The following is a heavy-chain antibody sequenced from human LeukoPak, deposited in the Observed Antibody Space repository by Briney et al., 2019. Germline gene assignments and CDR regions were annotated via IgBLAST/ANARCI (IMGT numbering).Heavy chain of an antibody. V-gene: IGHV3-30*02. CDR1: GFTFSRYG. CDR3: AKEEQYLLLGYYYYAMDV. J-gene: IGHJ6*02. D-gene: IGHD2-2*01. Sequence: PGGSLRLSCAASGFTFSRYGMHWVRQAPGKGLEWVTFIRYDGSNKYYADSVKGRFTISRDNSKNTLYLQMNSLRAEDTAVYYCAKEEQYLLLGYYYYAMDVWGQGTTVTVSS. CDR2: IRYDGSNK.